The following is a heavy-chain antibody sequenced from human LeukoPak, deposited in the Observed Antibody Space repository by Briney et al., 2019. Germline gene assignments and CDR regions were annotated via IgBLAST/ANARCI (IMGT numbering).Heavy chain of an antibody. CDR2: INHSGST. D-gene: IGHD5-12*01. CDR3: ARASPIVATRSNWFDP. Sequence: SETLSLTRAVYGGSFSGYYWSWIRQPPGKGLEWIGEINHSGSTNYNPSLKSRVTISVDTSKNQFSLKLSSVTAADTAVYYCARASPIVATRSNWFDPWGQGTLVTVSS. CDR1: GGSFSGYY. V-gene: IGHV4-34*01. J-gene: IGHJ5*02.